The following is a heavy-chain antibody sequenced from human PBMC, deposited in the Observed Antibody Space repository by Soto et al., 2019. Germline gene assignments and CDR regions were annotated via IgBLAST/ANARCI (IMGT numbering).Heavy chain of an antibody. CDR3: AKASTALGTYWFDY. J-gene: IGHJ4*02. D-gene: IGHD2-8*02. CDR1: GGSVTSGGYH. Sequence: ETLSLTCSVSGGSVTSGGYHWNWIRQSPGKGLEWIGYMYYTGTTNYNPSLRSQVSISIDTSKNQFSLKLTSVTAADTAVYYCAKASTALGTYWFDYWGQGTQVTVSS. CDR2: MYYTGTT. V-gene: IGHV4-61*08.